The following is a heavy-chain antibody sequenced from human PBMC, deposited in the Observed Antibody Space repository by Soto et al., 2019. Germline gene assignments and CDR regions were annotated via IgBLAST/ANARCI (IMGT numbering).Heavy chain of an antibody. CDR3: ARGTFSSSSSYYYYYGMDV. D-gene: IGHD6-6*01. J-gene: IGHJ6*02. CDR2: INPNSGGT. V-gene: IGHV1-2*02. Sequence: VASVKVSCKASGDTFTGYYMHCVRQAPGQVLEWMGWINPNSGGTNYAQKFQGRVTMTRDTSISTAYMELSRLRSDDTAVYYCARGTFSSSSSYYYYYGMDVWGQGTTVTVSS. CDR1: GDTFTGYY.